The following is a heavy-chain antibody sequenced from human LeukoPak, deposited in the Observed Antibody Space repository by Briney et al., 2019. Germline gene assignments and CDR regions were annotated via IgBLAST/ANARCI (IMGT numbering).Heavy chain of an antibody. D-gene: IGHD3-3*01. J-gene: IGHJ4*02. CDR2: ISWNSGSI. V-gene: IGHV3-9*01. CDR3: ARITFWSGYNLDY. CDR1: GFTFDVYA. Sequence: GGSLRLSCAASGFTFDVYARHWSGQAQGKALKGFSGISWNSGSIGYADSVKGRFTISRDNSKNTLYLQMNSLRAEDTAVYYCARITFWSGYNLDYWGQGTLVTVSS.